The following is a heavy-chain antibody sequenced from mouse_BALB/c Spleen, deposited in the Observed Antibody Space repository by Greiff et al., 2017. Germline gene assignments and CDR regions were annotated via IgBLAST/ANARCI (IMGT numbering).Heavy chain of an antibody. D-gene: IGHD2-1*01. V-gene: IGHV2-9*02. CDR3: ARARDGNYGFAY. CDR2: IWAGGST. J-gene: IGHJ3*01. Sequence: VQLQQSGPGLVAPSQSLSITCTVSGFSLTSYGVHWVRQPPGKGLEWLGVIWAGGSTNYNSALMSRLSISKDNSKSQVFLKMNSLQTDDTAMYYWARARDGNYGFAYWGQGTLGTVSA. CDR1: GFSLTSYG.